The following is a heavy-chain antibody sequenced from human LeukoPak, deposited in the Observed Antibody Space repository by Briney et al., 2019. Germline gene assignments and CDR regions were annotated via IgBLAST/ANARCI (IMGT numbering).Heavy chain of an antibody. CDR3: ARASPRYCSGGSCYGQKYYFDY. V-gene: IGHV1-18*01. CDR2: ISAYNGNT. J-gene: IGHJ4*02. CDR1: GYTFTSYG. D-gene: IGHD2-15*01. Sequence: ASVKVSRKASGYTFTSYGISWVRQAPGQGLEWMGWISAYNGNTNYAQKLQGRVTMTTDTSTSTAYMELRSQRSDDTAVYYCARASPRYCSGGSCYGQKYYFDYWGQGTLVTVSS.